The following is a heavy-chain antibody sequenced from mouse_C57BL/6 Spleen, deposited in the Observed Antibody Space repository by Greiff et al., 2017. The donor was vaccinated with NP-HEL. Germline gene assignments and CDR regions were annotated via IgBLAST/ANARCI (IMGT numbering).Heavy chain of an antibody. J-gene: IGHJ1*03. V-gene: IGHV3-6*01. D-gene: IGHD2-3*01. CDR1: GYSITSGYY. Sequence: VQLKESGPGLVKPSQSLSLPCSVTGYSITSGYYWNWIRQFPGNKLEWMGYISYDGSNNYNPSLKNRISITRDTSKNQFFLKLNSVTTEDTATYYCARGGYYDWYFDVWGTGTTVTVSS. CDR3: ARGGYYDWYFDV. CDR2: ISYDGSN.